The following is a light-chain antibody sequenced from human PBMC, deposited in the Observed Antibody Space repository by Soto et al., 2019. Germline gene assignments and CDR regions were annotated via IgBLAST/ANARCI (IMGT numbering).Light chain of an antibody. CDR3: QVWDTASDHVV. J-gene: IGLJ2*01. V-gene: IGLV3-21*02. CDR1: NIGSKS. Sequence: SYELTQPPSVSVAPGQTARIACGGNNIGSKSVHWYQHKPGQAPVLVVYGDSDRPSGIPERFSGSSSGNTATLTINSVEAGDEADYYIQVWDTASDHVVFGGGTKVTVL. CDR2: GDS.